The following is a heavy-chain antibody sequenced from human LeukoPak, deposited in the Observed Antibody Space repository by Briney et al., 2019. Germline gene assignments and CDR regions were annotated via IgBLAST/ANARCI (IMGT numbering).Heavy chain of an antibody. J-gene: IGHJ2*01. V-gene: IGHV1-46*01. CDR1: GYTFTSYG. CDR3: ARDPEYYDSSGYYPNWYFDL. Sequence: ASVKVSCKASGYTFTSYGISWVRQAPGQGLEWMGIINPSGGSTSYAQKLQGRVTMTRDTSTSTVYMELSSLRSEDTAVYYCARDPEYYDSSGYYPNWYFDLWGRGTLVTVSS. D-gene: IGHD3-22*01. CDR2: INPSGGST.